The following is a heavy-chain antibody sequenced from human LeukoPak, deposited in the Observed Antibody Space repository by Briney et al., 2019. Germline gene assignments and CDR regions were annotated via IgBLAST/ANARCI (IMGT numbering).Heavy chain of an antibody. V-gene: IGHV4-30-4*01. CDR3: AREERLRLGELSPLEDDY. CDR2: IYYSGST. CDR1: GGSISSGDYY. Sequence: PSETLSLTCTVSGGSISSGDYYWSWIRQPPGKGLEWIGYIYYSGSTYYNPSLKSRVTISVDTSKNQFSLKLSSVTAADTAVYYCAREERLRLGELSPLEDDYWGQGTLVTVSS. J-gene: IGHJ4*02. D-gene: IGHD3-16*02.